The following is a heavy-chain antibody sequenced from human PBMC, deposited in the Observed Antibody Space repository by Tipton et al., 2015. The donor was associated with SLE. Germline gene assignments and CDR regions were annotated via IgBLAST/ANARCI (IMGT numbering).Heavy chain of an antibody. CDR2: IYYSGST. Sequence: TLSLTRTVSGGSISSYYWSWIRQPPGKGLEWIGYIYYSGSTNYNPSLKSRVTISVDTSKNQFSLKLSSVTAADTAVYYCASGGIYLDYWGQGTLVTVSS. V-gene: IGHV4-59*12. D-gene: IGHD3-16*01. J-gene: IGHJ4*02. CDR3: ASGGIYLDY. CDR1: GGSISSYY.